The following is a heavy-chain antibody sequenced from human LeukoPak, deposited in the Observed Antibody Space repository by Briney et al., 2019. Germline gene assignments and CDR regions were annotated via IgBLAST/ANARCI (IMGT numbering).Heavy chain of an antibody. Sequence: SETLSLTCTVSGGSISGSSYYWGWIRQPPGKGLEWIGSIYYSGSTYYNPSLKSRVTISVDTSKNQFSLKLSSVTAADTAVYYCAREPTYYDFWSGYRNYYYYYMDVWGKGTTVTVSS. CDR1: GGSISGSSYY. J-gene: IGHJ6*03. V-gene: IGHV4-39*07. CDR3: AREPTYYDFWSGYRNYYYYYMDV. D-gene: IGHD3-3*01. CDR2: IYYSGST.